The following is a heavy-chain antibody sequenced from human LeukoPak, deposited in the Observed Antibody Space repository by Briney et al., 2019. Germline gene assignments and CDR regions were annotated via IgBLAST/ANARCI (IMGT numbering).Heavy chain of an antibody. CDR1: GFTFSSYG. D-gene: IGHD6-6*01. V-gene: IGHV3-30*02. Sequence: GGSLRLSCAASGFTFSSYGMHWVRQAPGKGLEWVAFIRYDGSNKYYADSVKGRFTISRDNSKNTLYLQMNSLRAEDTAVYYCARVTGDRQLAPPFDYWGQGTLVTVSS. CDR3: ARVTGDRQLAPPFDY. J-gene: IGHJ4*02. CDR2: IRYDGSNK.